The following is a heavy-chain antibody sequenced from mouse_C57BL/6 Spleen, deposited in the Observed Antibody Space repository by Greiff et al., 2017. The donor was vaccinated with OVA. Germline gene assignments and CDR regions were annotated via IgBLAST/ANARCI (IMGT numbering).Heavy chain of an antibody. CDR3: ARQGLLRYFDV. Sequence: DVMLVESGGDLVKPGGSLKLSCAASGFTFSSYGMSWVRQTPDKRLEWVATISSGGSYTYYPDSVKGRFTISRDNAKNTLYLQMSSLKSEDTAMYYCARQGLLRYFDVWGTGTTVTVSS. J-gene: IGHJ1*03. D-gene: IGHD2-3*01. V-gene: IGHV5-6*02. CDR2: ISSGGSYT. CDR1: GFTFSSYG.